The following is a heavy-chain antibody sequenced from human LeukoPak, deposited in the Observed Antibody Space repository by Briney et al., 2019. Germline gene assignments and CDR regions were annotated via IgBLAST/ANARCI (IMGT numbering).Heavy chain of an antibody. J-gene: IGHJ4*02. Sequence: ASVKVSCKASGYTFTSYAISWVRQALGQGLEWMGRIIPILGIANYAQKFQGRVTITADKSTSTAYMELSSLRSEDTAVYYCARAGRYCSGGSCYFLDWGQGTLVTVSS. CDR1: GYTFTSYA. CDR2: IIPILGIA. D-gene: IGHD2-15*01. V-gene: IGHV1-69*04. CDR3: ARAGRYCSGGSCYFLD.